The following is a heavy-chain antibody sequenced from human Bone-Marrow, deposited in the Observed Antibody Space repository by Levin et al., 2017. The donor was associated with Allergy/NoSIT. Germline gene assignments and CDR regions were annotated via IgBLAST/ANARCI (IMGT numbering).Heavy chain of an antibody. CDR2: INTDGSYT. Sequence: ASVKVSCAASGFTFSTYWMYWVRQPPGKGLVWVSRINTDGSYTGYADSVQGRFTVSRDNAKNTLYLQMNSLRAEDTAVYYCARDLFVSGDYWGQGSLVTVSS. CDR3: ARDLFVSGDY. CDR1: GFTFSTYW. V-gene: IGHV3-74*01. J-gene: IGHJ4*02. D-gene: IGHD3-16*01.